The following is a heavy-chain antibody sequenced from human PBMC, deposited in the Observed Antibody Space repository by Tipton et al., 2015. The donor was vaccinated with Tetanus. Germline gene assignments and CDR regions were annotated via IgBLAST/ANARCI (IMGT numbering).Heavy chain of an antibody. CDR2: ISPSGNT. CDR3: ARANFDFSKKGPFDS. V-gene: IGHV4-30-2*01. Sequence: TLSLTCTVSGDSITRDGYSWHWIRQPPGKGLEWIGEISPSGNTNYNPSLKSRVTISADTSRNQFSLTLSSVTAADTAVYYCARANFDFSKKGPFDSWGQGIPVIVSA. D-gene: IGHD3-3*01. J-gene: IGHJ4*02. CDR1: GDSITRDGYS.